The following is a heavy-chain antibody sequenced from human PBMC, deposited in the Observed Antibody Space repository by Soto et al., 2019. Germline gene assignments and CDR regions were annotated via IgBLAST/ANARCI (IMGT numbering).Heavy chain of an antibody. CDR3: VKEGDYGDYAGENWFDS. CDR1: GFTFFAYW. Sequence: EVQLVESGGGLVQPGGSLRLSCAASGFTFFAYWIHWVRQVPGKGLVWVSRINSDGSHTSYADSVRGRFTISRDNSKNTVHLQMNSLTAEDTAVYYCVKEGDYGDYAGENWFDSWGQGSLVTVSS. J-gene: IGHJ5*01. D-gene: IGHD4-17*01. CDR2: INSDGSHT. V-gene: IGHV3-74*01.